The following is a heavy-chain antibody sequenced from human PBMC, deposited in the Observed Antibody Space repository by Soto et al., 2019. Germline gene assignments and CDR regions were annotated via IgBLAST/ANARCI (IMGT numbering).Heavy chain of an antibody. Sequence: QVQLQESGPGLVKPSQTLSLTCTVSGGSISSGSYYWNWIRQHPGKGLEWIGYSYYSGSTYYNPSLKSRVTIPVDTSKNQFSLKLSSVTAADTAVYYCARSSQDSSGYHLVYFDYWGQGTLVTVSS. J-gene: IGHJ4*02. CDR3: ARSSQDSSGYHLVYFDY. D-gene: IGHD3-22*01. CDR1: GGSISSGSYY. CDR2: SYYSGST. V-gene: IGHV4-31*03.